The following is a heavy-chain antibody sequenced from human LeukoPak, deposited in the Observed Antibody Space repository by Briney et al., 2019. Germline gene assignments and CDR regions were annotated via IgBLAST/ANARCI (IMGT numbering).Heavy chain of an antibody. V-gene: IGHV1-18*01. D-gene: IGHD2-2*02. CDR1: GYTFTSYG. J-gene: IGHJ4*02. Sequence: ASVKVSCKASGYTFTSYGISWVRQAPGQGLEWMGWISAYNGNTNYAQKLQGRVTMTTDTSTSTVYMELSSLRSEDTAVYYCARDPENIVVVPAAIRVSDYWGQGTLVTVSS. CDR3: ARDPENIVVVPAAIRVSDY. CDR2: ISAYNGNT.